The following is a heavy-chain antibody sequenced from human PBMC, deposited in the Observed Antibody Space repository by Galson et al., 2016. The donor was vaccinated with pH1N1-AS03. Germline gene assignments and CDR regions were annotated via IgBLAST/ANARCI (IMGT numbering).Heavy chain of an antibody. Sequence: SLRLSCAASGFTFDDFAMHWVRQGPEKGLEWVSGINWNSDRIDYADSVKGRFTISRDNAKNSLYLEMHSLRKEDTALYYCVKDLEEVRNPIRSDAFDVWGQGTMVIVSS. V-gene: IGHV3-9*01. CDR3: VKDLEEVRNPIRSDAFDV. CDR2: INWNSDRI. J-gene: IGHJ3*01. D-gene: IGHD2-2*02. CDR1: GFTFDDFA.